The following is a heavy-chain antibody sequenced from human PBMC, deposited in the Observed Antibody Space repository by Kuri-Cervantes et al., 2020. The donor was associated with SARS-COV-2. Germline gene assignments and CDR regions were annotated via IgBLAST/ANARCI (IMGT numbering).Heavy chain of an antibody. Sequence: AAVKVTCKASGYTFTSYGISWVRQAPGQGLEWMGWISAYNGNTNYAQKLQGRVTMTTDTSTSTAYMELRSLRSDDTAVYYCATISASYSSGWYALYWGQGTLVTVSS. CDR2: ISAYNGNT. CDR3: ATISASYSSGWYALY. D-gene: IGHD6-19*01. CDR1: GYTFTSYG. V-gene: IGHV1-18*01. J-gene: IGHJ4*02.